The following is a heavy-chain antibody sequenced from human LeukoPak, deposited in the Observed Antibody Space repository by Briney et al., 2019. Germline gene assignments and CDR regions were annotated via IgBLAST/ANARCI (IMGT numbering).Heavy chain of an antibody. D-gene: IGHD4-17*01. CDR3: ARDRGFYGDYEPGGY. V-gene: IGHV4-38-2*02. CDR1: GYSISSGYY. Sequence: PSETLSLTCTVSGYSISSGYYWGWIRQPPGKGLEWIGSIYHSGSTYYNPSLKSRVTISVDTSKNQFSLKLSSVTAADTAVYYCARDRGFYGDYEPGGYWGQGTLVTVSS. CDR2: IYHSGST. J-gene: IGHJ4*02.